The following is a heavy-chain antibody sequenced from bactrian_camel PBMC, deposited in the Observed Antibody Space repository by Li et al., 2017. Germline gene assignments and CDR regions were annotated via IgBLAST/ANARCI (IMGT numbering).Heavy chain of an antibody. CDR2: IVIDVGST. D-gene: IGHD6*01. J-gene: IGHJ4*01. V-gene: IGHV3S40*01. CDR3: AEGRGSRGEHCYSLNY. CDR1: PYPYWSTC. Sequence: DVQLVESGGGSVQAGGSLRLSCTASSPYPYWSTCVGWFRQAPGNERVGVAAIVIDVGSTYYADSVKGRFTISQDSAKNTVYLQMNNLQPEDTGMYYCAEGRGSRGEHCYSLNYWGQGTQVTVS.